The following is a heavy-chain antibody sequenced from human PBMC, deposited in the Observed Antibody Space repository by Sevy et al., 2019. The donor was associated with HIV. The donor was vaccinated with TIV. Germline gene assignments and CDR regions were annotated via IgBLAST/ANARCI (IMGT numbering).Heavy chain of an antibody. V-gene: IGHV1-69*13. CDR2: FIPMFDTA. CDR1: GGTFSNYA. J-gene: IGHJ5*02. Sequence: ASVKVSCKASGGTFSNYAISWVRQAPGQGLEWMGGFIPMFDTANYAQKFQGKVTLTADGSTTTAYMELSSLRSDDTAVYYCARYCISTSPHNWFDPWGQGTLVTVSS. CDR3: ARYCISTSPHNWFDP. D-gene: IGHD2-2*01.